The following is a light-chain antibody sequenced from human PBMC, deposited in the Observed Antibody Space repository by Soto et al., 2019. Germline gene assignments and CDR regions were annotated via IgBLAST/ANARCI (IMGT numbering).Light chain of an antibody. CDR2: DTS. CDR3: QQRSKFLWT. Sequence: EIVLTQSPATLSLSPGERATLSCRASQSVSSYLAWYQQQPDQAPRLLMYDTSNRAPGIPASFSGSVSGTDFTLTIIGLEPEDFAVYFCQQRSKFLWTFGQGTKVDI. J-gene: IGKJ1*01. CDR1: QSVSSY. V-gene: IGKV3-11*01.